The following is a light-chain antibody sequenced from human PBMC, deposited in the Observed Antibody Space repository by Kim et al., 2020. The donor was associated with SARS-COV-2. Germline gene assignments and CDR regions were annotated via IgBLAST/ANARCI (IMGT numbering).Light chain of an antibody. V-gene: IGLV3-9*01. CDR2: RDK. CDR1: NIENKN. J-gene: IGLJ2*01. Sequence: SVALGQTATIPCGGNNIENKNVHWYHQRPGQAPVLVMYRDKKRPSGIPERLSGSNSGNTATLTINRVEAGDECDYYCQVWDSRTVVFGGGTQLTVL. CDR3: QVWDSRTVV.